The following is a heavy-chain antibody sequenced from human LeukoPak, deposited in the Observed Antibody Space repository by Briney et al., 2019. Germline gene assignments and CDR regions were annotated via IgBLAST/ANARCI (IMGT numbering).Heavy chain of an antibody. J-gene: IGHJ1*01. D-gene: IGHD4-23*01. CDR3: ARDYGGEYFQH. CDR1: GGSISSGGYS. Sequence: SQALSLTCAVSGGSISSGGYSWSWIRQPPGKGLEWIGYIYHSGSTYYNPSLKSRVTISVDRSKNQFSLKLSSVTAADTAVYYCARDYGGEYFQHWGQGTLVTVSS. CDR2: IYHSGST. V-gene: IGHV4-30-2*01.